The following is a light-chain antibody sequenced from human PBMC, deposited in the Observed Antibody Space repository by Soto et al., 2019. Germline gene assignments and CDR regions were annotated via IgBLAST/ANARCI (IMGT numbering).Light chain of an antibody. CDR1: QGIKND. V-gene: IGKV1-6*01. Sequence: AIQMTQSPSSLSASVGDRVTITCRASQGIKNDVAWYQQKPGKAPNLLIYAASSLQSGVSPRFSGSGSGTDFTLTISSLQPEDFATYYCLQDYNYPYTFGQGTKLEI. CDR3: LQDYNYPYT. J-gene: IGKJ2*01. CDR2: AAS.